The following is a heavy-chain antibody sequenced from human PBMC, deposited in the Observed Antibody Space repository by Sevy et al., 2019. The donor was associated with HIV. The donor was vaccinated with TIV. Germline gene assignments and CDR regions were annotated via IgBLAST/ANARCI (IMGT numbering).Heavy chain of an antibody. CDR1: GFTFSSYA. CDR2: ISGSGGST. D-gene: IGHD3-3*01. Sequence: GGSLRLSCAASGFTFSSYAMSWVRQAPGKGLEWVSAISGSGGSTYYADSVKGRFTISRDNSKNTLYLQMNSLRAEDTAVYYCAKDLGITIFGVVNCGMDVWGQGTTVTVSS. J-gene: IGHJ6*02. CDR3: AKDLGITIFGVVNCGMDV. V-gene: IGHV3-23*01.